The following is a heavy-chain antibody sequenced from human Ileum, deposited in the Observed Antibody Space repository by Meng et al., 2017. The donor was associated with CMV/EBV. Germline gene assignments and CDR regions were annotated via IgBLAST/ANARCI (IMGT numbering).Heavy chain of an antibody. Sequence: SETLSLTCTVYGGSFSGYYWSWIRQNPGKGLEWIGDINQSGSPKHNPSLKGRVFMSVDTSKNQLSLKLSSVTAADTAVYYCARDAYGMDVWGQGTTVTVPS. J-gene: IGHJ6*02. CDR1: GGSFSGYY. CDR2: INQSGSP. V-gene: IGHV4-34*01. CDR3: ARDAYGMDV.